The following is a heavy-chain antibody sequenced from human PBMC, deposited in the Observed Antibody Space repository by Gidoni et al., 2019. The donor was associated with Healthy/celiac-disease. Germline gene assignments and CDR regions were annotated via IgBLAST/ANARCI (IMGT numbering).Heavy chain of an antibody. V-gene: IGHV1-69*04. D-gene: IGHD3-10*01. CDR3: ARDAGFTMVRGPQGVRFDP. J-gene: IGHJ5*02. CDR1: GGTFSSYA. CDR2: IIPILGIA. Sequence: QVQLVQSGAEVKKPGSSVKVSCQASGGTFSSYAISWVRQAPGQGLEWMGRIIPILGIANYAQKFQGRVTITADKSTSTAYMELSSLRSEDTAVYYCARDAGFTMVRGPQGVRFDPWGQGTLVTVSS.